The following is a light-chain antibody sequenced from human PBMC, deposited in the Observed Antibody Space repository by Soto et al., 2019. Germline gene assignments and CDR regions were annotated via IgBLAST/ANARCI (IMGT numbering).Light chain of an antibody. CDR2: DVS. J-gene: IGLJ2*01. V-gene: IGLV2-11*01. Sequence: QSALTQPRSVSGSPGQSVTISCAGTSSDVGGYNYVSWYQQYPGKAPKLMISDVSKRHSGVPDRFSGSKSGNTASLTISGLQAEDEADYYCCSYAGTYTPVVFGGGTQLTVL. CDR1: SSDVGGYNY. CDR3: CSYAGTYTPVV.